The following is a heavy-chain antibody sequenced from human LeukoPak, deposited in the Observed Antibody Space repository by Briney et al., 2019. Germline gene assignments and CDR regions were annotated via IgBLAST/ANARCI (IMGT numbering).Heavy chain of an antibody. CDR2: IYYSGST. V-gene: IGHV4-59*12. CDR3: ARDRPSSGGYSGYDAFDY. Sequence: SETLSLTCTVSGGSISSYYWSWIRQPPGKGLEWIGYIYYSGSTNYNPSLKSRVTISVDTSKNQFSLKLSSVTAADTAVYYCARDRPSSGGYSGYDAFDYWGQGTLVTVSS. J-gene: IGHJ4*02. D-gene: IGHD5-12*01. CDR1: GGSISSYY.